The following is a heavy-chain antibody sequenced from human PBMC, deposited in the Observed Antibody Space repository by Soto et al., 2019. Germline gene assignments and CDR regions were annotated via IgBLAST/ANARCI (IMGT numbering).Heavy chain of an antibody. V-gene: IGHV1-69*04. D-gene: IGHD2-15*01. CDR1: GGTFSSYT. J-gene: IGHJ5*02. CDR3: ARDGYCSGGSCYSWFDP. CDR2: IIPILGIA. Sequence: ASVKVSCKASGGTFSSYTISWVRQAPGQGLEWMGRIIPILGIANYAQKFQGRVTITADKSTSTAYMELSSLRSEDTAVYYCARDGYCSGGSCYSWFDPWGQGTLVTVSS.